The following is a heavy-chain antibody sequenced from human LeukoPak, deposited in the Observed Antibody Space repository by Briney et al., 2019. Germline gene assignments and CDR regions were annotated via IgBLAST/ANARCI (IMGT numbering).Heavy chain of an antibody. V-gene: IGHV3-33*01. CDR1: GFTFSSHG. Sequence: GGSLRLPCAASGFTFSSHGMHWVRQAPGKGLEWVAVIWYDGSNKYYADSVKGRFTISRDNSKNTLYLQMNSLRAEDTAVYYCARAPYGDYSRSLDYWGQGTLVTVSS. D-gene: IGHD4-17*01. CDR3: ARAPYGDYSRSLDY. CDR2: IWYDGSNK. J-gene: IGHJ4*02.